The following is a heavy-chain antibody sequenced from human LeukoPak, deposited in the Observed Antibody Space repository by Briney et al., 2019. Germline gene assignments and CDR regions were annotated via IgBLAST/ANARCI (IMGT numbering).Heavy chain of an antibody. J-gene: IGHJ4*02. Sequence: SQTLSLTCGISGDSVSSNSAAWNWIRQSPSRGLEWLGRTYYRSKWYNEYAVSVKSRITINPDTSKSQFSLQLNSVTPEGTAVYYCARWDSSSKIFDYWGQGTLVTVSS. CDR1: GDSVSSNSAA. D-gene: IGHD6-13*01. CDR3: ARWDSSSKIFDY. V-gene: IGHV6-1*01. CDR2: TYYRSKWYN.